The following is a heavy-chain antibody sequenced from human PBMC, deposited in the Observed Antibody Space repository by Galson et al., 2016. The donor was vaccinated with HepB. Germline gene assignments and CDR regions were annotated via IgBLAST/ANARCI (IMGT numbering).Heavy chain of an antibody. CDR2: FKNGGNT. CDR1: GFTVSAKY. J-gene: IGHJ6*04. V-gene: IGHV3-66*02. D-gene: IGHD1-26*01. CDR3: ARDSGSIPENYGMDV. Sequence: SLRLSCAASGFTVSAKYMTWVRQAPGKGLEWVSVFKNGGNTYYADSVKGRFTISRDNAKNTMYLQMNSLRVEDTAVYHCARDSGSIPENYGMDVWGKGTTVTVSS.